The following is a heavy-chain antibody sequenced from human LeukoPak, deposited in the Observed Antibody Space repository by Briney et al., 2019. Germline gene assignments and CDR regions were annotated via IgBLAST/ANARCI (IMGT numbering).Heavy chain of an antibody. J-gene: IGHJ4*02. V-gene: IGHV3-74*01. CDR1: GITFSTYW. Sequence: GGSLRLSCAASGITFSTYWMHWVRQAPGKGLVWVSRINSDGSTTSYVDSVEGRFTISRDNAKNTLYLQMNSLRAEDTAVYYCARVEYYYDSSGYYIDYWGQGTLVTVSS. CDR3: ARVEYYYDSSGYYIDY. CDR2: INSDGSTT. D-gene: IGHD3-22*01.